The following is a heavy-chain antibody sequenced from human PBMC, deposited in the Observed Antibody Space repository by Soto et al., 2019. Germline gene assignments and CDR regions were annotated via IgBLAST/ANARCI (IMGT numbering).Heavy chain of an antibody. CDR3: ARDSVYDFWSGPSYYGMDV. J-gene: IGHJ6*02. CDR2: IWYDGSNK. V-gene: IGHV3-33*01. CDR1: GFTFSSYG. D-gene: IGHD3-3*01. Sequence: PGGSLRLSCAASGFTFSSYGMHWVRQAPGKGLEWVAVIWYDGSNKYYADSVKGRFTISRDNSKNTLYLQMNSLRAEDTAVYYCARDSVYDFWSGPSYYGMDVWGQGTTVTVS.